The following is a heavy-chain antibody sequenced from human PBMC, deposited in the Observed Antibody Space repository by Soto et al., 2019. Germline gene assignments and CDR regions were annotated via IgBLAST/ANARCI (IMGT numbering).Heavy chain of an antibody. D-gene: IGHD3-10*01. CDR2: FFSGGST. CDR1: GFTVGSND. Sequence: PGGSLRLSCAASGFTVGSNDMTWVRQAPGKGLEWVSIFFSGGSTYYADSVKGRFTISRDNSKNTLYLQMNSVRADDTAVYYCARLRYGSGSYYYDYWGQGA. J-gene: IGHJ4*02. V-gene: IGHV3-66*01. CDR3: ARLRYGSGSYYYDY.